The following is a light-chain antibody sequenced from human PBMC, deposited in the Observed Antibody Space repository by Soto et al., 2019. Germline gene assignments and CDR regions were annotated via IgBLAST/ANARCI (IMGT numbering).Light chain of an antibody. V-gene: IGKV3D-20*02. J-gene: IGKJ1*01. CDR3: QQRSDWPWT. Sequence: EIVLTQSPATLSLSPGARATLSCRASQSVSSSYLAWYQQKPGQAPRLLIYGASSRATGIPDRFSGSGSGTDFTLTISSLEPEDFAVYYCQQRSDWPWTFGQGTKVDIK. CDR2: GAS. CDR1: QSVSSSY.